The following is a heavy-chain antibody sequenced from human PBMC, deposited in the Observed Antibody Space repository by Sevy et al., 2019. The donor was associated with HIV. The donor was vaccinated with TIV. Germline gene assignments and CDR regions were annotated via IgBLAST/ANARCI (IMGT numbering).Heavy chain of an antibody. Sequence: QSQTLSLTCAISGDSVSSNSAAWNWIRQSPSRGLEWLGRTYYRSKWYNDYAVSVKSRITINPDTSNNQFSLQLNSVTPEDTAVYYCARAGGGGYCSGGSCYSSYYYFYGIDVWGQGTTVTVSS. CDR3: ARAGGGGYCSGGSCYSSYYYFYGIDV. J-gene: IGHJ6*02. D-gene: IGHD2-15*01. V-gene: IGHV6-1*01. CDR2: TYYRSKWYN. CDR1: GDSVSSNSAA.